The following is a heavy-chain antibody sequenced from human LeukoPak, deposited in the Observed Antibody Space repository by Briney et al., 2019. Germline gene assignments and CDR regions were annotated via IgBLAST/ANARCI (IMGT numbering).Heavy chain of an antibody. Sequence: GGSLRLSCAASGFTVSSNYMSWVRQAPGKGLEWVSVIYSGGSTYYADSVKGRFTISRDNSKNTLYLQMNSLRAEDTAVYYCASGGGYYDSSGYPYNWFDPWGQGTLVAVSS. CDR3: ASGGGYYDSSGYPYNWFDP. CDR2: IYSGGST. V-gene: IGHV3-53*01. J-gene: IGHJ5*02. CDR1: GFTVSSNY. D-gene: IGHD3-22*01.